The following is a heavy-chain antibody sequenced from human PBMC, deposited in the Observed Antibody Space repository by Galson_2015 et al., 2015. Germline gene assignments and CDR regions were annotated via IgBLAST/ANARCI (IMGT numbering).Heavy chain of an antibody. CDR1: GFTFDIHA. V-gene: IGHV3-9*01. J-gene: IGHJ4*02. CDR2: ISWNSANI. D-gene: IGHD4-17*01. Sequence: SLRLSCAASGFTFDIHAMSWVRQAPGKGLEWVSSISWNSANIEYAGSVKGRFTISRDNAKNSLSLQMKSLRPEDTALYYCAKLFGYGDLGRGSFDYWGQGALVTVSA. CDR3: AKLFGYGDLGRGSFDY.